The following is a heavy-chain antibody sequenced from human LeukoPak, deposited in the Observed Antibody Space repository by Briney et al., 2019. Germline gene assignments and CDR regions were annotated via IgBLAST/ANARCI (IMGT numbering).Heavy chain of an antibody. J-gene: IGHJ4*02. V-gene: IGHV4-38-2*01. CDR2: GYHTGST. Sequence: SETLSLTCAVFGYSITSDHYWGWIRQPPGKGLEWIATGYHTGSTYYSPSLKSRVTISLDTSKNEFSLKLTSVTAADSAVYYCARASSGTHYWGQGTLVTVSS. CDR3: ARASSGTHY. CDR1: GYSITSDHY. D-gene: IGHD6-19*01.